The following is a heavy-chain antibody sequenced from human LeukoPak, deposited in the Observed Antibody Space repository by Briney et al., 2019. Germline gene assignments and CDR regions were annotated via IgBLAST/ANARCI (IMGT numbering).Heavy chain of an antibody. D-gene: IGHD2/OR15-2a*01. V-gene: IGHV3-30-3*01. CDR3: AKGSELYGHQYFDY. J-gene: IGHJ4*02. Sequence: PGGSLRLSCAASGFTFSSYAMHGVRQAPGKGLEWVAVISYDGSNRYYADSVKGRFTISRDNSKNTVDLQMNSLRPEDTAVYYCAKGSELYGHQYFDYWGQGTLVTVSS. CDR1: GFTFSSYA. CDR2: ISYDGSNR.